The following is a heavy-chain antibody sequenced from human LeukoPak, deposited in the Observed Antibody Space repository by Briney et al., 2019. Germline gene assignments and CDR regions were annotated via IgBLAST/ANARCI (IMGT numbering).Heavy chain of an antibody. CDR1: GGSFSTYY. CDR2: INHSGST. J-gene: IGHJ4*02. V-gene: IGHV4-34*01. Sequence: SETLSLTCAVYGGSFSTYYWSWIRQPPGKGLEWIGEINHSGSTNYNPSLKSRVTISVDTSKNQFSLRLSSVTAADTAVYYCARGGFYCGGDCYVDYWGQGTLVTDTS. D-gene: IGHD2-21*02. CDR3: ARGGFYCGGDCYVDY.